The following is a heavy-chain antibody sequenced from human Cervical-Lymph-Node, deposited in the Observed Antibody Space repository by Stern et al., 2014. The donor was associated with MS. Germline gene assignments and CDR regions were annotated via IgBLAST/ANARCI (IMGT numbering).Heavy chain of an antibody. CDR3: ARVNSGYNWFDF. D-gene: IGHD5-12*01. J-gene: IGHJ4*02. CDR1: GGSISNNNW. V-gene: IGHV4-4*02. CDR2: IYHSATT. Sequence: QVQLQESGPGLVKPSGTLSLTCAVSGGSISNNNWWGWVRQTPGLGLEWIGEIYHSATTKFSPSFKSRVTMSVAKSKNQFSLELKSVTAADTALYYCARVNSGYNWFDFWGQGTLVTVSS.